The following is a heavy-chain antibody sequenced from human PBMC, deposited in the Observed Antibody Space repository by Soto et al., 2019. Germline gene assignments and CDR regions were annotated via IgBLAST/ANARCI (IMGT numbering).Heavy chain of an antibody. Sequence: QVQLQESGPGLVKPSQTLSLTCTVSGGSISSGDYYWSWIRQPPGKGLEWIGYIYYSGSTYYNPSLKSRVTISVDTSTNQFSLKLSSVTAADTAVYYCARGGYDFWSGYADWFDPWGQGTLVTVSS. CDR1: GGSISSGDYY. CDR2: IYYSGST. D-gene: IGHD3-3*01. CDR3: ARGGYDFWSGYADWFDP. V-gene: IGHV4-30-4*01. J-gene: IGHJ5*02.